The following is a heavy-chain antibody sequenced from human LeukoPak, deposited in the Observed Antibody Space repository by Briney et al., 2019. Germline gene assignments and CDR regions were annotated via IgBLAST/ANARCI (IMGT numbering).Heavy chain of an antibody. CDR3: ARHDPLGGKRMIVLNAFDI. CDR1: GGSISSSSYY. Sequence: SQTLSPTCTVSGGSISSSSYYWGWIRQPPGKGLEWIGSIYYSGSTYYNPSLKSRVTISVDTSKNQFSLKLSSVTAADTGVYCCARHDPLGGKRMIVLNAFDIWGQGTMVTVSS. J-gene: IGHJ3*02. V-gene: IGHV4-39*01. D-gene: IGHD3-22*01. CDR2: IYYSGST.